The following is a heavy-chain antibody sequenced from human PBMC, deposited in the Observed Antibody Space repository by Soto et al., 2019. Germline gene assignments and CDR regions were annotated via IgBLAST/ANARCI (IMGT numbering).Heavy chain of an antibody. J-gene: IGHJ5*01. D-gene: IGHD2-2*01. CDR1: GFTFNTYA. CDR3: ARRYKDGRRDCISTSCLFDP. CDR2: ISYDGSNK. V-gene: IGHV3-30-3*01. Sequence: QVQLVESGGGVVQPGRSLRLSCAASGFTFNTYAMHWVRQAPGKGLEWVAVISYDGSNKYYADSVKGRFTISRDNSKNTLYLQMNSLRPEDMAVYYCARRYKDGRRDCISTSCLFDPWGQGTLVTVSS.